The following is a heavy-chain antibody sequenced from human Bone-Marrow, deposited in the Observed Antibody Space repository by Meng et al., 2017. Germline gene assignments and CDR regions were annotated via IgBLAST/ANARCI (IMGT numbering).Heavy chain of an antibody. Sequence: GGSLRLSCAASGFTFSSYSMNWVRQAPGKGLEWVSSISSSSSYIYYADSVKGRFTISRDNSKNTLYLQMNSLRAEDTAVYYCAKDDYGDYLYNWFDPWGQGTLVTVSS. D-gene: IGHD4-17*01. CDR2: ISSSSSYI. J-gene: IGHJ5*02. CDR3: AKDDYGDYLYNWFDP. V-gene: IGHV3-21*04. CDR1: GFTFSSYS.